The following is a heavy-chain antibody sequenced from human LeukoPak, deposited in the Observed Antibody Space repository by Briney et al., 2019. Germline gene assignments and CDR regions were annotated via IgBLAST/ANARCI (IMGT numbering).Heavy chain of an antibody. CDR3: ATARRSTVVTLFDY. CDR2: IYSGGRT. Sequence: GGSLTLSCAASGFTVSSNYMRWVRQAPGKGLEWVSVIYSGGRTYYADSVKGRFTISRDNSKNTLYLRLRAEDTAVYSCATARRSTVVTLFDYWGQGTLVTVSS. V-gene: IGHV3-53*01. CDR1: GFTVSSNY. D-gene: IGHD4-23*01. J-gene: IGHJ4*02.